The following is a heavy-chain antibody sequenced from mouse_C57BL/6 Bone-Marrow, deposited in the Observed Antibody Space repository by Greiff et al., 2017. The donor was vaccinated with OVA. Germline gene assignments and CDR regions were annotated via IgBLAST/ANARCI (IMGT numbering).Heavy chain of an antibody. CDR1: GFNIKDDY. V-gene: IGHV14-4*01. Sequence: VQLQQSGAELVRPGASVKLSCTASGFNIKDDYMHWVKQRPEQGLEWIGWIDPENGDTEYASKFQGKATITADTSSNTAYLQLSSLTSEDTAVYYCTRWDGYYFDYWGQGTTLTVSS. D-gene: IGHD2-3*01. CDR3: TRWDGYYFDY. CDR2: IDPENGDT. J-gene: IGHJ2*01.